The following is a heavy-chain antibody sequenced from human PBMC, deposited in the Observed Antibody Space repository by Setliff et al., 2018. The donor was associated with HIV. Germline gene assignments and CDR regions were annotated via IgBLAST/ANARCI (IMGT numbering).Heavy chain of an antibody. D-gene: IGHD3-3*01. V-gene: IGHV1-2*06. J-gene: IGHJ6*03. CDR3: AGESDNFWSGYYITSDYYYYMDV. Sequence: ASVKVSCKASGYTFTGYYMHWVRQAPGQGLEWMGRINPNSGGTNYAQKFQGRVTMTRDTSISTAYMELSRLRSDDTAVYYCAGESDNFWSGYYITSDYYYYMDVWGKGTTVTVSS. CDR1: GYTFTGYY. CDR2: INPNSGGT.